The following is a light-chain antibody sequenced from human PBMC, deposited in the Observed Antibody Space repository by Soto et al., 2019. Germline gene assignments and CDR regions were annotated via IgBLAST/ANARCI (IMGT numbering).Light chain of an antibody. V-gene: IGKV1-5*03. Sequence: DIQMTQSPSTLSASVGDRVTITCRASQSISSWLAWYQQKPGKAPKLLIYKASSLESGVPSRFSGSGSGTEFTLTISSLQPDDLATYYCQQYNSYPYTFGQGTKRESK. J-gene: IGKJ2*01. CDR2: KAS. CDR3: QQYNSYPYT. CDR1: QSISSW.